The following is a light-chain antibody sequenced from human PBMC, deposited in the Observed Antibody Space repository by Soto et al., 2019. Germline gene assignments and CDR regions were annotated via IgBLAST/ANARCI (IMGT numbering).Light chain of an antibody. Sequence: QSALTQPASMSGSPGQSITISCTGTSSDVGGYNYVSWYRQHPGKAPKLMIYDVNNRPSGVSNRFSGNTASLTISGLQAEDEADYYCSSHSSSSTLVVFGGGTKVTVL. CDR1: SSDVGGYNY. CDR3: SSHSSSSTLVV. J-gene: IGLJ2*01. CDR2: DVN. V-gene: IGLV2-14*03.